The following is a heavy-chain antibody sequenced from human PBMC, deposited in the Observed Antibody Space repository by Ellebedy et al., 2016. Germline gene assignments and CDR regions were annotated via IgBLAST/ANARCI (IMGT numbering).Heavy chain of an antibody. CDR1: GFTFSTRW. D-gene: IGHD2-2*01. J-gene: IGHJ4*01. CDR3: VVSFRAATGFDC. V-gene: IGHV3-74*01. Sequence: GGSLRLSCTASGFTASGFTFSTRWVNWVRQAPRKGPAWVSRIQSDGSSTFYSASVRGRFTISRDNAKNTVYLQMNSLRVEDTAVYYCVVSFRAATGFDCWGHGTLVTVS. CDR2: IQSDGSST.